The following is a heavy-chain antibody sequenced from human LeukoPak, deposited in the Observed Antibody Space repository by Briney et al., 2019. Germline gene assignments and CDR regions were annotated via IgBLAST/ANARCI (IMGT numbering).Heavy chain of an antibody. J-gene: IGHJ6*04. V-gene: IGHV1-69*06. Sequence: SVTVSFKASGCTFINYAISWVRQAPGQGLEWMGGIIPIFGTANYAQKFQGRVTITADKSTSKAYMELSSMRSENTAVYYCARGCSSTSCYAFYGMDVWGKGTTVTVSS. CDR1: GCTFINYA. CDR3: ARGCSSTSCYAFYGMDV. D-gene: IGHD2-2*01. CDR2: IIPIFGTA.